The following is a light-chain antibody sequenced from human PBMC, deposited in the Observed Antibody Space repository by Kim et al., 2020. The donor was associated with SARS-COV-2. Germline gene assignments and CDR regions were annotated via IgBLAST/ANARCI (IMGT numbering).Light chain of an antibody. J-gene: IGKJ3*01. CDR1: ESVSSY. Sequence: SPGERASLSCRASESVSSYLAWDKQKPGQAPRLLSYDASNRDTGIPARFSGSGSGTDFTLTISSLEPEDFAVYYCQQRSNWPLFTFGPGTKVDIK. CDR3: QQRSNWPLFT. CDR2: DAS. V-gene: IGKV3-11*01.